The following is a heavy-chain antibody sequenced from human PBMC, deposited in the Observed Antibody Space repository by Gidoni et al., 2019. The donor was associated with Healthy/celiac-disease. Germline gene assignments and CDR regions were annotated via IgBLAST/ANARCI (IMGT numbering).Heavy chain of an antibody. D-gene: IGHD6-6*01. Sequence: QVQLQQWGAGLLKPSETLSLTCAVYGGSFIGYYWSWIRQPPGNGLEWIGEINHSGRTNYNPSLKSRVTISVDTSKNQFSLKLSSVTAADTAVYYCASLYSSSLEWGQGTLVTVSS. CDR2: INHSGRT. CDR1: GGSFIGYY. CDR3: ASLYSSSLE. V-gene: IGHV4-34*01. J-gene: IGHJ4*02.